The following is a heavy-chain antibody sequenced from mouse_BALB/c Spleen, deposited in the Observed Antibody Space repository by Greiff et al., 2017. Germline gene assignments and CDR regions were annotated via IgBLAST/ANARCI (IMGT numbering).Heavy chain of an antibody. CDR2: ISSGSSTI. D-gene: IGHD4-1*01. CDR3: ARSGNWDGFYAMDY. CDR1: GFTFSSFG. Sequence: DVHLVESGGGLVQPGGSRKLSCAASGFTFSSFGMHWVRQAPEKGLEWVAYISSGSSTIYYADTVKGRFTISRDNPKNTLFLQMTSLRSEDTAMYYCARSGNWDGFYAMDYWGQGTSVTVSS. V-gene: IGHV5-17*02. J-gene: IGHJ4*01.